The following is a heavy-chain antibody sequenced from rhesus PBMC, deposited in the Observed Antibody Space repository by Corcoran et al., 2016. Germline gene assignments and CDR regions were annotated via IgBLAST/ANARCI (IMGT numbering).Heavy chain of an antibody. J-gene: IGHJ6*01. CDR3: ARDGNPFITGTTSGLDS. CDR1: GFTFSDYY. CDR2: IRNKANGGTE. D-gene: IGHD1-26*01. Sequence: EVRLVESGGGLVQPGGSLRLSCAASGFTFSDYYMGWVRQAPGKGTEWVGFIRNKANGGTEEYAAAVKGRFTISRDDSKSIASLQMNSLKTEDTAVYYCARDGNPFITGTTSGLDSWGQGVVVTVSS. V-gene: IGHV3-116*02.